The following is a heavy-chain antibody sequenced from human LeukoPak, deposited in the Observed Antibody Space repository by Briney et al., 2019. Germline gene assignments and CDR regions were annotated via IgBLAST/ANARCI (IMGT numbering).Heavy chain of an antibody. V-gene: IGHV3-21*06. J-gene: IGHJ4*02. D-gene: IGHD3-3*01. CDR1: GFSFSSYS. CDR2: ISSSSSYI. CDR3: ARDGVVIPYYFDY. Sequence: GGSLRLSCAASGFSFSSYSMNWVRQAPGKGLAWVSSISSSSSYIHYADSVKGRFTISRDNAKNSLYLQMNSLRDEDTAVYYCARDGVVIPYYFDYWGQGTLVTVSS.